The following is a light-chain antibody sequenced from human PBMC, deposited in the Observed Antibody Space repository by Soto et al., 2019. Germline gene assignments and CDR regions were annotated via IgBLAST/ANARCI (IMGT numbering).Light chain of an antibody. V-gene: IGKV3-11*01. J-gene: IGKJ1*01. CDR1: QSVSSN. CDR3: QQRSNWPSWT. Sequence: EIVLTQSPATLSLSPGERATLSCRASQSVSSNLAWYQQKPGQAPRLLIYDASDRATGIPARFSGSWSGTDFNVTISRLEPEDFAVYYLQQRSNWPSWTFGQGTKVEIK. CDR2: DAS.